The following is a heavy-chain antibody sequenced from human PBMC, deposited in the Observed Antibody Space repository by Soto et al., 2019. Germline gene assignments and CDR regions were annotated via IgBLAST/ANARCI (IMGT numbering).Heavy chain of an antibody. Sequence: EVQLVESGGALVQPGGSLRLSCTASGFTFDDYAIHWVRQAPGKGLEWISGISWNGDATGYADSVKGRFTIPRDNAKNSLYLQMNSLRTEDTAMYFCANLPLYGSGFDCWGQGTLVTVAS. CDR3: ANLPLYGSGFDC. J-gene: IGHJ4*02. CDR2: ISWNGDAT. CDR1: GFTFDDYA. D-gene: IGHD3-10*01. V-gene: IGHV3-9*01.